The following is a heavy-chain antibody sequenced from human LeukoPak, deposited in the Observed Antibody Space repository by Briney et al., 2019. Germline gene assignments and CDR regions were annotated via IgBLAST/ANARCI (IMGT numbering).Heavy chain of an antibody. CDR1: GYSISSGYY. CDR2: IYHSGST. CDR3: ARGFGVVIWAFYI. D-gene: IGHD3-3*01. Sequence: PSETLSLTCAVSGYSISSGYYWGWIRPPPGKGLEWIGSIYHSGSTYYNPSLKSRVTISVDTSKNQFSLKLSSVTAADTAVYYCARGFGVVIWAFYIWGQGTMVTVSS. V-gene: IGHV4-38-2*01. J-gene: IGHJ3*02.